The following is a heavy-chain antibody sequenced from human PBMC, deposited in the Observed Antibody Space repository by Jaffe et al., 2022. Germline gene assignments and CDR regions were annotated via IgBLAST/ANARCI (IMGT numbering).Heavy chain of an antibody. Sequence: EVHLVESGGGLVQPGRSLRLSCTASGFTFGDYAMNWVRQAPGKGLEWVGIIRSKGYGGTTEYAASVKGRVTISRDDSKSIAYLQMNILKTEDTAVYYCTREGRGYGRYYFDYWGQGTLVTVSS. CDR1: GFTFGDYA. CDR3: TREGRGYGRYYFDY. V-gene: IGHV3-49*04. CDR2: IRSKGYGGTT. D-gene: IGHD5-12*01. J-gene: IGHJ4*02.